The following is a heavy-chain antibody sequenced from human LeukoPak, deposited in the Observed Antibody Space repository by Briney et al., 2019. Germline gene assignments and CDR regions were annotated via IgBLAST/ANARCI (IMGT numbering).Heavy chain of an antibody. V-gene: IGHV3-48*03. CDR1: GFTFSSYE. J-gene: IGHJ4*02. CDR2: ISSSGSTI. CDR3: ARVGYYASGPFSYFDY. D-gene: IGHD3-10*01. Sequence: GGSLRLSCAASGFTFSSYEMNWVRQAPGKGLEWVSYISSSGSTIYYADSVKGRFTISRDNAKNTLYLQMNSLSVEDTAVYYCARVGYYASGPFSYFDYWGQGTLVTVSS.